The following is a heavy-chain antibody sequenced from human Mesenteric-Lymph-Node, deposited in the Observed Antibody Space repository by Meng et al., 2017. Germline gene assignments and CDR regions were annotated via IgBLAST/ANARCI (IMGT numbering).Heavy chain of an antibody. CDR3: ARDHSRQRPLLYYYYGMDV. V-gene: IGHV4-39*07. Sequence: SETLSLTCTVSGGSISSSSYYWGWIRQPPGKGLEWIGSIHYSGSTYYNPSLKSRVTISVDTSKNQFSLKLSSVTAADTAVYYCARDHSRQRPLLYYYYGMDVWGQGSTVTVSS. CDR2: IHYSGST. D-gene: IGHD6-25*01. CDR1: GGSISSSSYY. J-gene: IGHJ6*02.